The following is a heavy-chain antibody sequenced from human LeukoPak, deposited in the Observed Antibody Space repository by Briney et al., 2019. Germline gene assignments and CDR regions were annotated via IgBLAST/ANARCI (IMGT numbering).Heavy chain of an antibody. J-gene: IGHJ4*02. CDR2: IYSGGST. Sequence: GGSLRLSCAASGFTVSSNYMSWVRQAPGKGLEWVSVIYSGGSTYYADSVKGRFTISRDNSRNTLYLQMNSLRAEDTAVYYCARDLSRGGNSGFDYWGQGTLVAVSS. CDR1: GFTVSSNY. D-gene: IGHD4-23*01. V-gene: IGHV3-53*01. CDR3: ARDLSRGGNSGFDY.